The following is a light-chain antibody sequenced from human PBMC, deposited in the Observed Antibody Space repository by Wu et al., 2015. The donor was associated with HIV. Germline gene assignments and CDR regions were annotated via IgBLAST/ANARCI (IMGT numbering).Light chain of an antibody. V-gene: IGKV3-15*01. CDR3: QKYNTAPWT. CDR2: GAS. CDR1: QNISSK. J-gene: IGKJ1*01. Sequence: EIVLTRSPAILSVSPGERATLSCRASQNISSKLVWYQQRRGQAPRLLIYGASTRATDIPARFSGSGSGTEFTLTISSMQSEDFATYYCQKYNTAPWTFGQGTKVEMK.